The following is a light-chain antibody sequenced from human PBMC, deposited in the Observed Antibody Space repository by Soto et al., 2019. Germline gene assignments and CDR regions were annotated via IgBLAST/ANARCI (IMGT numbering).Light chain of an antibody. V-gene: IGKV1-5*01. CDR3: QQYNSYST. Sequence: DTTMTQSPSTLSASVGDRVTITCRASQSISTRLAWYQQKPGKAPKLLIYDASSLESGVPSRFSGSASGTEFTLTISSLQPDDFATYYCQQYNSYSTFGQGTKVDIK. CDR2: DAS. J-gene: IGKJ1*01. CDR1: QSISTR.